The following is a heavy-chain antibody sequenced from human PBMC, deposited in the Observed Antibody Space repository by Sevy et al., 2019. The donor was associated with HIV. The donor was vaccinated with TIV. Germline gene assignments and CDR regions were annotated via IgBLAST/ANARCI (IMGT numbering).Heavy chain of an antibody. D-gene: IGHD2-21*02. Sequence: GGSLRLSCAASGFTFSSYVMHWVRQAPGKGLEWVALIWYDGTIKYYADSVKGRFTISRDNSKETLFLQMNSLTPEDSAVYYCARGGGYRCGDCYSIDHWGQGALVTVSS. CDR1: GFTFSSYV. CDR3: ARGGGYRCGDCYSIDH. CDR2: IWYDGTIK. V-gene: IGHV3-33*08. J-gene: IGHJ5*02.